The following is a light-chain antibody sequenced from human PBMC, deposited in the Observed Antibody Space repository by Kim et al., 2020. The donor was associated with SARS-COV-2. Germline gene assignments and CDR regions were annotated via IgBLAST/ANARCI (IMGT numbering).Light chain of an antibody. CDR2: RNN. CDR1: SNNVGYQG. V-gene: IGLV10-54*01. Sequence: RRTATLTGTGNSNNVGYQGAAWLQHHQGHPPKLLSYRNNNRPSGISERFSASRSGNTASLTITGLQPEDEADYYCSAWDSSLYAHVFGPGTKVTVL. CDR3: SAWDSSLYAHV. J-gene: IGLJ1*01.